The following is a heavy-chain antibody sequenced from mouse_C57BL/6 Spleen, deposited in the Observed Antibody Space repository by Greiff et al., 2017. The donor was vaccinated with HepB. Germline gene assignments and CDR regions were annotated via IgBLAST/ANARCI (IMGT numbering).Heavy chain of an antibody. D-gene: IGHD2-4*01. V-gene: IGHV1-81*01. Sequence: VQLQQSGAELARPGASVKLSCKASGYTFTSYGISWVKQRTGQGLEWIGEIYPRSGNTYYNEKFKGKATLTADKSSSTAYMELRSLTSEDSAVYFCARAGDDYGLFDYWGQGTTLTVSS. J-gene: IGHJ2*01. CDR1: GYTFTSYG. CDR2: IYPRSGNT. CDR3: ARAGDDYGLFDY.